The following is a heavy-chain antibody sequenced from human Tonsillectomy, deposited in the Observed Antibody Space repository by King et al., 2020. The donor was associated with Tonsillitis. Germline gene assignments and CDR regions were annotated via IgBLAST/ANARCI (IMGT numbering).Heavy chain of an antibody. CDR2: ISWNSGTI. CDR3: AKATGNLWFGESLGYYFDY. D-gene: IGHD3-10*01. J-gene: IGHJ4*02. Sequence: VQLVESGGGLVQPGRSLRLSCAASGFTFDEYAMHWVRQAPGKGLEWVSGISWNSGTISYADSVRGRFTISRDNAKNSLYLQMNSLRAEDTAFYYCAKATGNLWFGESLGYYFDYWGQGTLVTVSS. CDR1: GFTFDEYA. V-gene: IGHV3-9*01.